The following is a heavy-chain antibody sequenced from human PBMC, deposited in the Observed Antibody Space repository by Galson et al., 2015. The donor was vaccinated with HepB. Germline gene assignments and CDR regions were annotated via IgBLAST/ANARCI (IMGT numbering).Heavy chain of an antibody. CDR1: GFTFSSYA. D-gene: IGHD3-9*01. V-gene: IGHV3-23*01. J-gene: IGHJ4*02. CDR3: AKLRGNYDILTGYYFDY. Sequence: SLRLSCAASGFTFSSYAMSWVRQAPGKGLEWVSAISGSGGSTYYADSVKGRFTISRDNSKNTLYLQMNSLRAEDTAVYYCAKLRGNYDILTGYYFDYWGQGTLVTVSS. CDR2: ISGSGGST.